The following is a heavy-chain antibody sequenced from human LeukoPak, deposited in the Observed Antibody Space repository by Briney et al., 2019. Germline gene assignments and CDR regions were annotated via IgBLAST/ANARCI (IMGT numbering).Heavy chain of an antibody. D-gene: IGHD2-15*01. CDR2: IYPGYSDT. CDR1: GYSFTSYW. V-gene: IGHV5-51*01. CDR3: ATSVVVVAATWDY. J-gene: IGHJ4*02. Sequence: GESLKISCKGSGYSFTSYWIGWVRQMPGKGLEWMGIIYPGYSDTRYSPSFQGQVTISADKSISTAYLQWSSLKASDTAMYYCATSVVVVAATWDYWGQGTLVTVSS.